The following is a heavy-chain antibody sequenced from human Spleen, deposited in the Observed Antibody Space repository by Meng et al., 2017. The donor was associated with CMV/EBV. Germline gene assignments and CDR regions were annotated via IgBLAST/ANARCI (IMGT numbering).Heavy chain of an antibody. CDR1: GDSASRNVAA. Sequence: QVTLQLGGPRSLTPSQTLSLTWAMPGDSASRNVAAWNWVRKSPWRGLEWLGRTYYRSKWHNDYATSVKSRVTISVDTSKNQFSLKLSSVTAADTAVYYCARVGGSGSYYNVDYWGQGTLVTVSS. CDR3: ARVGGSGSYYNVDY. V-gene: IGHV6-1*01. J-gene: IGHJ4*02. D-gene: IGHD3-10*01. CDR2: TYYRSKWHN.